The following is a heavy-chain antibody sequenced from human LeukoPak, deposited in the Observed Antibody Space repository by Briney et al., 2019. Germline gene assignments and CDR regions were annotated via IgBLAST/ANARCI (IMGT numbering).Heavy chain of an antibody. Sequence: SVNVSCKASRGSLSRYAIRWVRQAPRQGREWMGGIIPILGIANCAQNFQGRVTIHADKSTSTAYMEPRSLRSEDMAVYYCERHTPYLDVWGKGTTVTVSS. CDR3: ERHTPYLDV. V-gene: IGHV1-69*10. D-gene: IGHD6-25*01. J-gene: IGHJ6*03. CDR2: IIPILGIA. CDR1: RGSLSRYA.